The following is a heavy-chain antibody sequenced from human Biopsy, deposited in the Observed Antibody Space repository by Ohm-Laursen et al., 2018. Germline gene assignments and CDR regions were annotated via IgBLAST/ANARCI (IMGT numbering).Heavy chain of an antibody. V-gene: IGHV4-59*08. CDR3: ARHPTHRIQQIDY. CDR2: ISYSRDT. CDR1: GGSISGSS. J-gene: IGHJ4*02. D-gene: IGHD5-18*01. Sequence: TLSLTCTVSGGSISGSSWSWIRQAPGKGLEWIGYISYSRDTNYNPSLKSRITISVDTSKNHFSLRLSSVTAADTAVYYCARHPTHRIQQIDYWGQGTLVTVSS.